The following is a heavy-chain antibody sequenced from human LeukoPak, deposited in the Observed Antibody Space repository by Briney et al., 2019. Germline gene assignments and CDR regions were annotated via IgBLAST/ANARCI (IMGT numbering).Heavy chain of an antibody. D-gene: IGHD5-24*01. V-gene: IGHV3-21*01. Sequence: GGSLRLSCAASGFTVSSNFMSWVRQAPGKGLEWVASISMSGRYIHYAGSVRGRFTISRDNGRNSVYLQMTGLRIEDTATYFCARWLDGYTPLDYWGQGVLVTV. CDR2: ISMSGRYI. J-gene: IGHJ4*02. CDR3: ARWLDGYTPLDY. CDR1: GFTVSSNF.